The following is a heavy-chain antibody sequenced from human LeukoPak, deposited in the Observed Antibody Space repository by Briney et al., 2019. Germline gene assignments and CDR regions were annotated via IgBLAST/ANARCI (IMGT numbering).Heavy chain of an antibody. Sequence: GGSLSFSGAASGFTFSGFSLNWVRQAPGRGLEWVSCFTGSSDYIFYADSVRGRFTISRDNAKNSLFLQMNSLRAEDTAVYYCAKFKGHYGDSEYYFDSWGQGTLVTVSS. CDR2: FTGSSDYI. D-gene: IGHD3-10*01. J-gene: IGHJ4*02. CDR1: GFTFSGFS. CDR3: AKFKGHYGDSEYYFDS. V-gene: IGHV3-21*01.